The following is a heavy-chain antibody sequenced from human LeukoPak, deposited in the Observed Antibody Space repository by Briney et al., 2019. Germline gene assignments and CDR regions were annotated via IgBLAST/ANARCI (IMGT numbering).Heavy chain of an antibody. V-gene: IGHV3-23*01. Sequence: QSGGSLRLSCAASGFNFNKYDMTWVRQAPGKGLEWVSTITGRSDKTYYTDSVKGRFVTSRDNSKDTLYLQMNSLRAEDTALYYCAKGGWLDDLGQGALVTVSS. CDR3: AKGGWLDD. D-gene: IGHD6-19*01. CDR2: ITGRSDKT. CDR1: GFNFNKYD. J-gene: IGHJ4*02.